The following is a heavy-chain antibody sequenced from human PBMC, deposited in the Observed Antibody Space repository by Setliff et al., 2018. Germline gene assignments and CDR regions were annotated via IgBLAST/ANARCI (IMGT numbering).Heavy chain of an antibody. J-gene: IGHJ4*02. CDR3: ARTARVPDC. CDR1: GGSMSNYY. Sequence: SETLSLTCTVSGGSMSNYYWSWIRQPPGRGMEWIGYIFYSGSSYNPSLKSRVTMSLDTSKNQFYLSLTSVTAEDTAMYFCARTARVPDCSGQGILVTVSS. CDR2: IFYSGS. V-gene: IGHV4-59*08.